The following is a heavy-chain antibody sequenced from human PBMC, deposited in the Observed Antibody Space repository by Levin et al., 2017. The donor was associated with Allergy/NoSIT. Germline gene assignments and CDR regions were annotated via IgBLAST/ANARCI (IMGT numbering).Heavy chain of an antibody. CDR2: INPDGRT. J-gene: IGHJ1*01. CDR1: GITVNGYW. D-gene: IGHD6-25*01. V-gene: IGHV3-74*01. CDR3: TGYRGVGSCGY. Sequence: GGSLRLSCEASGITVNGYWMHWVRQTPGEGLVWVSHINPDGRTFYADSVKGRITISRDNAKNTMFLQMNSLRSEDTDDYYCTGYRGVGSCGYWGQGTLVTVSS.